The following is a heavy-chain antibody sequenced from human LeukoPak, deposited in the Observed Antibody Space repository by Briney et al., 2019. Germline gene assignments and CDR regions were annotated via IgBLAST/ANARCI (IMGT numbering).Heavy chain of an antibody. Sequence: GGSLRLSCAASGFTLSSYAMQWVRQAPGKGPEWVSGISEDGTNKYHADSVKGRFTISRDNSKNTLHLQMDSLRPEDTAVYYCARSMRRYAILTGYFDFWGQGTLVTVSS. CDR2: ISEDGTNK. CDR3: ARSMRRYAILTGYFDF. J-gene: IGHJ4*02. V-gene: IGHV3-30-3*01. CDR1: GFTLSSYA. D-gene: IGHD3-9*01.